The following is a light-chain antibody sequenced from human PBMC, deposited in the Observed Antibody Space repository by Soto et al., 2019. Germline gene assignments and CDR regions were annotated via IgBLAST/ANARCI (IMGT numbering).Light chain of an antibody. CDR1: QSVDTY. J-gene: IGKJ4*01. CDR3: QQRRSSLT. V-gene: IGKV3D-11*02. Sequence: VLTQSPATLSLSLGERATLACRASQSVDTYLAWDQQKSGRAPRLLIYDVSKRATGIPPRFSGSGAGTDFTLTISSLEPEDSATYYCQQRRSSLTFGGGTKVDI. CDR2: DVS.